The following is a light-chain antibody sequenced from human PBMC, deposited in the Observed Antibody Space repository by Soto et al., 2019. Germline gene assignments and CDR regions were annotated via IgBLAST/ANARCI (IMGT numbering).Light chain of an antibody. CDR2: GAS. CDR3: QQLNSFPIT. V-gene: IGKV1-9*01. Sequence: DIQLTQSPSFLSASVGDRVTITCRASQGISRYLAWYQQKPGKAPDLLIYGASSLQGGVPSRFGGSGSGTEFTLTISSLQPEDFATYYCQQLNSFPITFGPGTRLEIK. CDR1: QGISRY. J-gene: IGKJ5*01.